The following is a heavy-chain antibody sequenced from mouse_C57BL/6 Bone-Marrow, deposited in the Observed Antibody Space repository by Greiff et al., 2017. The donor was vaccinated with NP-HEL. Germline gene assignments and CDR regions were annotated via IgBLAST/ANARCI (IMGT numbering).Heavy chain of an antibody. J-gene: IGHJ1*03. D-gene: IGHD1-1*01. Sequence: QVQLQQSGAELVKPGASVKISCKASGYAFSSYWMNWVKQRPGKGLEWIGQIYPGDGDTNYNGKFKGKATLTAAKSSSTAYMQLSSLTSEDSAVYFCARCPTVVTFDVWGTGTTVTVSS. CDR1: GYAFSSYW. CDR2: IYPGDGDT. CDR3: ARCPTVVTFDV. V-gene: IGHV1-80*01.